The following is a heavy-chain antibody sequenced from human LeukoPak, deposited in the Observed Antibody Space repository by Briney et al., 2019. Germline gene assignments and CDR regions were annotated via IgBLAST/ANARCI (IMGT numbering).Heavy chain of an antibody. Sequence: SETLSLTCAVYCASLNGHYWSWIRQPPGKGLEWIGEGSDVGGTKYNPSLKSRVTISADTSRNQLSLKLSSVTAADTAVYYCARHRDVSSDLFDLWGQGALVTVSS. CDR3: ARHRDVSSDLFDL. V-gene: IGHV4-34*01. CDR2: GSDVGGT. CDR1: CASLNGHY. D-gene: IGHD6-19*01. J-gene: IGHJ2*01.